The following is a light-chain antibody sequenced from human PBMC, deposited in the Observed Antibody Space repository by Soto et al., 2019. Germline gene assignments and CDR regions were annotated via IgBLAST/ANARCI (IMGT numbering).Light chain of an antibody. CDR3: QTWGAGIVV. J-gene: IGLJ3*02. CDR2: LNTDGSH. CDR1: SGHSSYT. Sequence: QLVLTQSTSASASLGASVKLTCTLSSGHSSYTIAWHQQQPEKGPRYLMKLNTDGSHSRGDGIPDRFSGSRSGAERYLTISSLQSEDEADYYCQTWGAGIVVFGGGTKVTVL. V-gene: IGLV4-69*01.